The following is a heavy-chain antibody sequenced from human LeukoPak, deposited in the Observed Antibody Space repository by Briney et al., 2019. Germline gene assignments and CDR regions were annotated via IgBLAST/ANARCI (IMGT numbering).Heavy chain of an antibody. CDR3: ARVGYSSSWSDY. D-gene: IGHD6-13*01. V-gene: IGHV4-38-2*01. J-gene: IGHJ4*02. CDR1: GFTFSGSA. CDR2: IYYSGST. Sequence: GSLKLSCAASGFTFSGSAMHWIRQPPGKGLEWIGSIYYSGSTYYNPSLKSRVTISVDTSKNQFSLKLSSVTAADTAVYYCARVGYSSSWSDYWGQGTLVTVSS.